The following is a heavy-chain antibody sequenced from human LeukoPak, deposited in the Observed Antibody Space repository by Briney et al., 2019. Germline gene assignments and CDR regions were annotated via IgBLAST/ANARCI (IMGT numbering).Heavy chain of an antibody. CDR3: AGRPSGEGLAPLDY. J-gene: IGHJ4*02. V-gene: IGHV3-23*01. Sequence: PGGSLRLSCAASGLAFSSSTMSWVRQAPEKGLECVSIISGSGAATYYTDSVTGRFTISRDNSKNTLFLQMNSLRAEDTAVYYCAGRPSGEGLAPLDYWGQGALVAVSS. CDR2: ISGSGAAT. D-gene: IGHD1-14*01. CDR1: GLAFSSST.